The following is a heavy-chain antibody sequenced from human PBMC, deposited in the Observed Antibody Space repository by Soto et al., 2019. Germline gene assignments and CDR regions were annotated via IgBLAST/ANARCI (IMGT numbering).Heavy chain of an antibody. CDR1: GYSFTSYW. CDR3: ARIKPPYSSGWLRYYYYGMDV. CDR2: IDPSDSYT. D-gene: IGHD6-19*01. Sequence: GESLKISCKGSGYSFTSYWIGCVRQMPGKGLEWMGRIDPSDSYTNYSPSFQGHVTIPADKSISTAYLQWSSLKASDTAMYYCARIKPPYSSGWLRYYYYGMDVWGQGATVTVSS. V-gene: IGHV5-10-1*01. J-gene: IGHJ6*02.